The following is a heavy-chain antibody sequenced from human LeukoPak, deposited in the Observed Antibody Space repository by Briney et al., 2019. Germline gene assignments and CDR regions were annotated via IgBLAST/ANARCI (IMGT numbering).Heavy chain of an antibody. D-gene: IGHD3-22*01. J-gene: IGHJ4*02. CDR2: INTNTGNP. CDR1: GYTFTRYA. V-gene: IGHV7-4-1*02. CDR3: ATEDSRGYYNF. Sequence: ASVKVSCKASGYTFTRYAVNWVRQAPGQGLEWMGWINTNTGNPTYAQGFTGRFVFSLDTSVSTAYLQITSLKAEDTAVYYCATEDSRGYYNFWGQGTLVTVSS.